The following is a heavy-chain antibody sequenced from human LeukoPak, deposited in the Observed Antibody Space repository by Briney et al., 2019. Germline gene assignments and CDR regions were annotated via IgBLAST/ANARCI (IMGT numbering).Heavy chain of an antibody. J-gene: IGHJ3*02. V-gene: IGHV4-59*12. Sequence: SETLSLTCTVSGGSISSYYWSWLRQPPGKGLEGIGYIYYSGSTNYNPSLKSRVTISVDTSKNQFSLKLSSVTAADTAVYYCARSRRWLQRDAFDIWGQGTMVTVSS. CDR1: GGSISSYY. CDR2: IYYSGST. CDR3: ARSRRWLQRDAFDI. D-gene: IGHD5-24*01.